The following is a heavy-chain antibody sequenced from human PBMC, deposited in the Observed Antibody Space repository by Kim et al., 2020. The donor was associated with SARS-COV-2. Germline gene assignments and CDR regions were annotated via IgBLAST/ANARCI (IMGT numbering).Heavy chain of an antibody. J-gene: IGHJ3*02. CDR3: AKDFPNEDAFDI. Sequence: GGSLRLSCAASGFTFSSYGMHWVRQAPGKGLEWVAVISYDGSNKYYADSVKGRFTISRDNSKNTLYLQMNSLRAEDTAVYYCAKDFPNEDAFDIWGQGTMVTVSS. CDR1: GFTFSSYG. CDR2: ISYDGSNK. D-gene: IGHD1-1*01. V-gene: IGHV3-30*18.